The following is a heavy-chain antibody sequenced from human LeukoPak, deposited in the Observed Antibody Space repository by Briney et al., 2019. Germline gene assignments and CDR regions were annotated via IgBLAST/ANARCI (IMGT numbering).Heavy chain of an antibody. V-gene: IGHV4-39*07. CDR1: GALISISTYY. J-gene: IGHJ3*02. D-gene: IGHD1-26*01. CDR3: ARDTVGATFPGAFDI. Sequence: SETLSLTCTVSGALISISTYYWGWIRQPPGKGREWIGSMYYSITTHYNPSLKSRVTIAVDTSKNQFFMKLISVTAADKAVYYCARDTVGATFPGAFDIWGQGTLVTVSS. CDR2: MYYSITT.